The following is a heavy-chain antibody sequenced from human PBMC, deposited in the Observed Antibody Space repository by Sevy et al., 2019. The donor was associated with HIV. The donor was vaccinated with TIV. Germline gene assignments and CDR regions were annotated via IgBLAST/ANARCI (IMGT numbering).Heavy chain of an antibody. V-gene: IGHV3-30*12. CDR2: IFSDGTTK. CDR3: ARESGSDWYLDS. J-gene: IGHJ4*01. Sequence: GSLRLSCTVSGFIFNNKGMHWVRQAPGRGLEWVAAIFSDGTTKYYGDSVKGRFTISRDNSKNTLYLQMNSLRVDDTALYYCARESGSDWYLDSWGQEPWSPSPQ. D-gene: IGHD2-21*02. CDR1: GFIFNNKG.